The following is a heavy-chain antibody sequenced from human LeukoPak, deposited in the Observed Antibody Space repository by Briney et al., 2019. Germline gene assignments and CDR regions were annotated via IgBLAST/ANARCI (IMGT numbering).Heavy chain of an antibody. Sequence: RPSETLSLTCSVSGVSINGYYWSWIRQTAGKGLEWIGHIYSSGDTNYNPSLRSRVTMSVDTSKNQVSLRLQSVTDADTALYSCARDRGIQADSGKWHAWYDPWGQGTPVTVSS. J-gene: IGHJ5*02. D-gene: IGHD6-25*01. CDR3: ARDRGIQADSGKWHAWYDP. CDR2: IYSSGDT. V-gene: IGHV4-4*07. CDR1: GVSINGYY.